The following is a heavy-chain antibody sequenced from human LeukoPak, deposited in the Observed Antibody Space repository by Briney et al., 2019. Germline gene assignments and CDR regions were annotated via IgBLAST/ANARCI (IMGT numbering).Heavy chain of an antibody. Sequence: GGSLRLSCAASGFTFSSSGMHWVRQAPGKGLEWVAVILYNGSNKYYADSVKGRFTISRDNSKNTPYLQMNSLRVEDTAVYYCARAGGYCSGGSCYRGYSWFDPWGQGTLVTVSS. J-gene: IGHJ5*02. CDR2: ILYNGSNK. CDR3: ARAGGYCSGGSCYRGYSWFDP. V-gene: IGHV3-33*01. D-gene: IGHD2-15*01. CDR1: GFTFSSSG.